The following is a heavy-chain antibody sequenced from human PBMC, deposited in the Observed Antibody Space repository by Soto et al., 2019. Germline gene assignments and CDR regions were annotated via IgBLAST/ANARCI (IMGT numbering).Heavy chain of an antibody. CDR3: ARGSEVVPAATGGWFDP. D-gene: IGHD2-2*01. Sequence: TSETLSLTCAVYGGSFSGYYWSWIRQPPGKGLEWIGEINHSGSTNYNPSLKSRVTISVDTSKNQFSLKLSSVTAADTAVYYCARGSEVVPAATGGWFDPWGQGTLVTVSS. V-gene: IGHV4-34*01. J-gene: IGHJ5*02. CDR1: GGSFSGYY. CDR2: INHSGST.